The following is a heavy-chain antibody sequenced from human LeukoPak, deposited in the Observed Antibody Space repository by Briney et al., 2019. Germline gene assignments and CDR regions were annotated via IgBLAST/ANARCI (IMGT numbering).Heavy chain of an antibody. CDR2: IYYSGST. V-gene: IGHV4-30-4*01. CDR1: GDSISSGDYY. J-gene: IGHJ1*01. D-gene: IGHD2-2*01. Sequence: PSETLSLTCTVSGDSISSGDYYWSWIRQPPGKGLEWIGYIYYSGSTYYNPSLKSRVTISVDTSKNQFSLKLSSVTAADTAVYYCARHKGYCSSTSCYRGYFQHWGQGTLVTVSS. CDR3: ARHKGYCSSTSCYRGYFQH.